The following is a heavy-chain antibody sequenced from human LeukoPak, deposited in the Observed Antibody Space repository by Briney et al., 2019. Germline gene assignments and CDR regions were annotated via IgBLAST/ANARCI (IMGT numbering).Heavy chain of an antibody. CDR3: ARGRVPMVRLGIRYYYMHV. V-gene: IGHV1-8*01. D-gene: IGHD3-10*01. J-gene: IGHJ6*03. CDR1: EYTVYSYD. CDR2: VRHKLGNT. Sequence: ASVKVSCTDSEYTVYSYDFNLVGQAPGQGLEWMGWVRHKLGNTGYAQKFQGRFTRTRTTAISTAHMELGSLKSQHTAVYYCARGRVPMVRLGIRYYYMHVGGKDTTVSLPS.